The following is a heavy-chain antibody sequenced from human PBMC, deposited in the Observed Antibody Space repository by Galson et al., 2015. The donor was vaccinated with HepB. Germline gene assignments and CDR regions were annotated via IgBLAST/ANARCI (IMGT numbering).Heavy chain of an antibody. CDR1: GFTFSGSA. D-gene: IGHD3-3*02. CDR3: TRRVGFLEWLPLNWFDP. J-gene: IGHJ5*02. CDR2: IRSKANSYAT. V-gene: IGHV3-73*01. Sequence: SLRLSCAASGFTFSGSAMHWVRQASGKGLEWVGRIRSKANSYATAYAASVKGRFTISRDDSKNTAYLQMNSLKTEDTAVYYCTRRVGFLEWLPLNWFDPWGQGTLVTVSS.